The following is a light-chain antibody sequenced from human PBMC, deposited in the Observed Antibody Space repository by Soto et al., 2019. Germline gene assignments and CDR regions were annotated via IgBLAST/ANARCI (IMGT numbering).Light chain of an antibody. CDR1: QSISYW. CDR2: DAS. J-gene: IGKJ1*01. Sequence: DIQMTQSPSTLSASVGERVTLTCRASQSISYWLAWYQQKSGKAPKLLIYDASDLERGVPSRFSGSGSGTEFTLTISGLQPDDFATYYCQQANSYPWTFGQGTKVEIE. V-gene: IGKV1-5*01. CDR3: QQANSYPWT.